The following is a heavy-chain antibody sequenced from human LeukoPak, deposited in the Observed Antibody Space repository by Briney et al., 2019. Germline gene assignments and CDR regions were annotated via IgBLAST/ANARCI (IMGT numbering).Heavy chain of an antibody. V-gene: IGHV3-7*01. D-gene: IGHD1-26*01. CDR2: IKQDGSEK. J-gene: IGHJ5*02. Sequence: SGGSLRLSCAASGFTFSSYWMSWVRQAPGKGLEWVANIKQDGSEKYYVDSVKGRFTISRDNAKNSLYLQMNSLRAEDTAVYYCARTRKVGMNWFDPWGQGTLVTVSS. CDR1: GFTFSSYW. CDR3: ARTRKVGMNWFDP.